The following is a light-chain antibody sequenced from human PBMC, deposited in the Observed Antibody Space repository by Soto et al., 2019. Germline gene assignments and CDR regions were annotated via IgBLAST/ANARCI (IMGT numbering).Light chain of an antibody. J-gene: IGKJ1*01. CDR2: DAS. V-gene: IGKV1-33*01. CDR3: QQYDNLPRVVT. Sequence: DIQMTQSPSSLSASVGDRVTITCQASQDISNYLNWYQQKPGKAPKLLIYDASNLETGVPSRFSGSGSGTDFTFTISSLQPEDTATYYCQQYDNLPRVVTFGQGTKVDIK. CDR1: QDISNY.